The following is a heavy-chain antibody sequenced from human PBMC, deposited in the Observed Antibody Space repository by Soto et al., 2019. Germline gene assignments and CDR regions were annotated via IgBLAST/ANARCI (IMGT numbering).Heavy chain of an antibody. CDR2: ISFDGTKE. D-gene: IGHD1-26*01. Sequence: QLVESGGRGVQPGRSLRLSCEGSEFTFSSYAMHWVRQAPGRGLEWVALISFDGTKEYYADSVKGRFIISRDNSKSMVYLQMYRLRPDDTAIYYCARPIPRWSFHYGMDVWGQGTTVTVSS. V-gene: IGHV3-30*03. J-gene: IGHJ6*02. CDR1: EFTFSSYA. CDR3: ARPIPRWSFHYGMDV.